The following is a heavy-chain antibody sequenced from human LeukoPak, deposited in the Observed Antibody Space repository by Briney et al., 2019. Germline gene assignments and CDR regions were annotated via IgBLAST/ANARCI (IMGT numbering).Heavy chain of an antibody. CDR2: IYYSGST. CDR3: ARVSYYYYYMDV. V-gene: IGHV4-59*01. CDR1: GGSISSYY. J-gene: IGHJ6*03. Sequence: SETLSLTCTVSGGSISSYYWSWIRQPPGKGLEWIGYIYYSGSTNYNPSLKSRVTISVDTSKNQFSLKLSSVTAADTAVYYCARVSYYYYYMDVWGKGTTVTISS.